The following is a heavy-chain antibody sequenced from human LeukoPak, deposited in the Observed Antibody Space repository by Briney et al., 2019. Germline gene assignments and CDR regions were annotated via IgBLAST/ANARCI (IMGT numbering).Heavy chain of an antibody. CDR2: ISSTGGTT. D-gene: IGHD2-15*01. J-gene: IGHJ6*03. CDR3: AKNGDRGAYCSGGSCYPYYYYYMDV. CDR1: GFTFNYG. V-gene: IGHV3-23*01. Sequence: GGSLRLSCAASGFTFNYGMSWVRQAPGKGLEWISSISSTGGTTYYADSVKGRFTISRDNSKNTLFLQVNSLRAEDTAIYYCAKNGDRGAYCSGGSCYPYYYYYMDVWGKGTTVTISS.